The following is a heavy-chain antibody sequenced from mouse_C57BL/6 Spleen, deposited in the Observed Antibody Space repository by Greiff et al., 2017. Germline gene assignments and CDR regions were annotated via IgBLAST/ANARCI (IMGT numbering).Heavy chain of an antibody. V-gene: IGHV2-9-1*01. CDR2: IWNGGGT. J-gene: IGHJ4*01. D-gene: IGHD2-5*01. CDR3: ARAYSNYNAMDY. Sequence: VKLMESGPGLVAPSQSLSITCTVSGFSLTSYAISWVRQPPGKGLEWLGVIWNGGGTNYNSALKSRLSISKDNSKSQVFLKMNSLQTDDTARYYCARAYSNYNAMDYWGQGTSVTVSS. CDR1: GFSLTSYA.